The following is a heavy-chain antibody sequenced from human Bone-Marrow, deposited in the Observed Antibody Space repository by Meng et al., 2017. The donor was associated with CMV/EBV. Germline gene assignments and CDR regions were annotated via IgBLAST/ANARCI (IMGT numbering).Heavy chain of an antibody. CDR1: GYSFSTYG. CDR2: IIPIFGTA. V-gene: IGHV1-69*05. CDR3: ASQVGPAATLDY. Sequence: SVKVSCKASGYSFSTYGISWVRQAPGQGLEWMGGIIPIFGTANYAQKFQGRVTITTDEPTSTAYMELSSLRSEDTAVHYCASQVGPAATLDYWGQGTLVTVSS. J-gene: IGHJ4*02. D-gene: IGHD2-2*01.